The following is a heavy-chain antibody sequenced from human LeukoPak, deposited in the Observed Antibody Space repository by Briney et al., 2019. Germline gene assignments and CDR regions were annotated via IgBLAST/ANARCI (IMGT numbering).Heavy chain of an antibody. CDR1: GGSLSGYY. V-gene: IGHV4-34*01. J-gene: IGHJ4*02. Sequence: SETLSLTCAVYGGSLSGYYWSWIRQPPGKGLEWIGEINHSGSTNYNPSLKSRVTISVDTSKNQFSLKLSSVTAADTAVYYCARGTGYSSGSAYYFDYWGQGTLVTVSS. CDR3: ARGTGYSSGSAYYFDY. CDR2: INHSGST. D-gene: IGHD6-19*01.